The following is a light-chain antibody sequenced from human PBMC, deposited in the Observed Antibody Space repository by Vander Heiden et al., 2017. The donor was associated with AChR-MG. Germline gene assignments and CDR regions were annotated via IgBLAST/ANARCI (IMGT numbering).Light chain of an antibody. CDR1: TSDVGGYNY. CDR2: DVS. CDR3: YSYAGSYTWV. J-gene: IGLJ3*02. Sequence: QSALTQARSVSGSPGQSVTISCTGTTSDVGGYNYVSWYQQHPGKAPKLIIYDVSSRPSGVPDRFSGSKSGNTASLTISGLQAEDEADYYCYSYAGSYTWVFGGGTKLTVL. V-gene: IGLV2-11*01.